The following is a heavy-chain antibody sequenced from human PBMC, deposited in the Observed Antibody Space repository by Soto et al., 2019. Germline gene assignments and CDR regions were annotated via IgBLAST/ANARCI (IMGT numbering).Heavy chain of an antibody. V-gene: IGHV4-34*01. J-gene: IGHJ3*02. CDR2: INHSGST. CDR3: ARGYGDYAYAFDI. Sequence: SETLSLTCAVYGGSFSGYYWSWIRQPPGKGLEWIGEINHSGSTNYNPSLKSRVTISVDTSKNQFSLKLSSVTAADTAVYYCARGYGDYAYAFDIWGQGTMVTVSS. CDR1: GGSFSGYY. D-gene: IGHD4-17*01.